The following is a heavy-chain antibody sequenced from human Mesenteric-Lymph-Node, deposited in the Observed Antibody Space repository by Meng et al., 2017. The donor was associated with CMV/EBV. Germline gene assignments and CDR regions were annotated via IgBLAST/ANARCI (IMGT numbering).Heavy chain of an antibody. CDR1: GYTFSSYG. CDR2: INTYNGHT. J-gene: IGHJ4*02. V-gene: IGHV1-18*01. Sequence: SGYTFSSYGVTWVRRAPGQSLQWMGWINTYNGHTTYAQQFQGRVTMTTDTSTGTAYMELRSLRSDDTAVYYCARVARYFDWLLPTYWGQGTLVTVSS. CDR3: ARVARYFDWLLPTY. D-gene: IGHD3-9*01.